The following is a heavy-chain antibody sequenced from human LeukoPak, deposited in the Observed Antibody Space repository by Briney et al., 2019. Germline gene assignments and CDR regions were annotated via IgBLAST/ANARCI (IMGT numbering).Heavy chain of an antibody. J-gene: IGHJ6*04. Sequence: GGCLRLSCVSSGFTFSNYWMKWVRQAPGKELEWVASINEDGSGKFSVGSVKDRITISRDNTRNSLDLQINSLTVEDTAIYYCARDDGDVWGTGTTVTVSS. CDR1: GFTFSNYW. CDR3: ARDDGDV. V-gene: IGHV3-7*01. CDR2: INEDGSGK.